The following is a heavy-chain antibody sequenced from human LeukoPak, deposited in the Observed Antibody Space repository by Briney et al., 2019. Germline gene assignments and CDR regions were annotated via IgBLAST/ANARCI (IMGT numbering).Heavy chain of an antibody. V-gene: IGHV3-13*01. CDR2: IGTAGDT. CDR1: GFTFSSYD. Sequence: PGGSLRLSCAASGFTFSSYDMHWVRQATGKGLEWVSAIGTAGDTYYPGSVKGRFTISRENSKNSLYLQMNSLRAGDTAVYYCARAIWGYGSGRPFAYWGQGTLVTVSS. J-gene: IGHJ4*02. CDR3: ARAIWGYGSGRPFAY. D-gene: IGHD3-10*01.